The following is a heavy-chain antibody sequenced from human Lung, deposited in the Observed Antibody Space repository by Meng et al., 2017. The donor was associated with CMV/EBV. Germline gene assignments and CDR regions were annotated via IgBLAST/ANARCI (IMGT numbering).Heavy chain of an antibody. V-gene: IGHV7-4-1*02. CDR3: ARLYCSGGSCYTIDY. Sequence: QVPLVQSWSELNKPGASVKVSCKASGYTFTSYAMNWVRQAPGQGLEWMGWINTNTGNPTYAQGFTGRFVFSLDTSVSTAYLQISSLKAADTAVYYCARLYCSGGSCYTIDYWGQGTLVTVSS. CDR2: INTNTGNP. CDR1: GYTFTSYA. D-gene: IGHD2-15*01. J-gene: IGHJ4*02.